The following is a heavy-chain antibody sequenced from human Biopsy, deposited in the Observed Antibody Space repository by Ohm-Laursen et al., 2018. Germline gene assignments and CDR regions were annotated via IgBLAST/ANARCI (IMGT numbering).Heavy chain of an antibody. CDR2: IWSDGNNK. CDR3: ARDAEEFDSSGPRFDY. Sequence: SLRLSCTASGFTFSRHGMHWVRQALGKGLEWVAVIWSDGNNKYYADSVKGRFTISRDTSRNTLYMQMNSLRVEDTALYYCARDAEEFDSSGPRFDYWGQGTLVTVSS. V-gene: IGHV3-33*01. CDR1: GFTFSRHG. J-gene: IGHJ4*02. D-gene: IGHD3-22*01.